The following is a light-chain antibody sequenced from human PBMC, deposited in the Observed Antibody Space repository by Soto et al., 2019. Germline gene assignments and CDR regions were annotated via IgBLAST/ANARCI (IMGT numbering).Light chain of an antibody. Sequence: QSALTQPPSASGSPGQSVTISCTGTSSDVGYYNFVSWYQQHPGKAPKLMIYEVSKRPSGVPDRFSGSKSGNTASLTVSGLQAEDEADYYCSSYAGSNNLVFGGGTKVTVL. V-gene: IGLV2-8*01. CDR3: SSYAGSNNLV. CDR1: SSDVGYYNF. J-gene: IGLJ2*01. CDR2: EVS.